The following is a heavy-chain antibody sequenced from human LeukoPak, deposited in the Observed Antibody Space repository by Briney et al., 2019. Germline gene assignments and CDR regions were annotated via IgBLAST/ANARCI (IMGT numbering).Heavy chain of an antibody. CDR1: GFTFSSYW. D-gene: IGHD3-3*01. V-gene: IGHV3-74*01. Sequence: AGGSLRLSCAASGFTFSSYWMHWVRQAPGKGRVWVSRINSDGSSTSYADSVKGRFTISRDNAKNTLYLQMNSLRAEDTAVYYCARARGDNDFWSGYYTPDPFDTWGQGTMVTVSS. CDR3: ARARGDNDFWSGYYTPDPFDT. CDR2: INSDGSST. J-gene: IGHJ3*02.